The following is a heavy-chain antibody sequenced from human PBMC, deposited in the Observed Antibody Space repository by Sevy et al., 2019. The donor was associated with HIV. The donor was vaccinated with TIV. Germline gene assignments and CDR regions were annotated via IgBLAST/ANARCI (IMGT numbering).Heavy chain of an antibody. Sequence: ASVKVCCKASGYTFTSYIIYWVRQAPGQSLECMGWISAANGDTKYSQKFQGRVSFTRDTSASTAYMELSSLSSEDTAVYYCAKDFCSGGSGNSAFVYWGQGTLVTVSS. CDR3: AKDFCSGGSGNSAFVY. CDR1: GYTFTSYI. D-gene: IGHD2-15*01. J-gene: IGHJ4*02. CDR2: ISAANGDT. V-gene: IGHV1-3*01.